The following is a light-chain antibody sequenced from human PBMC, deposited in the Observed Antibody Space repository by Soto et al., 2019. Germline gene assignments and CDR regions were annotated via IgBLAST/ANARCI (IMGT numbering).Light chain of an antibody. CDR1: SGHSNYA. CDR2: VNSDGSH. V-gene: IGLV4-69*01. Sequence: QLVLTQSPSASASLGASVKLTCTLSSGHSNYAIAWHQQQPEKGPRYLMNVNSDGSHSKGDGIPDRFSGSSSGAERYLTISSLQSDDEADYYCQTWGSDPVVFGGGTTLTVL. CDR3: QTWGSDPVV. J-gene: IGLJ2*01.